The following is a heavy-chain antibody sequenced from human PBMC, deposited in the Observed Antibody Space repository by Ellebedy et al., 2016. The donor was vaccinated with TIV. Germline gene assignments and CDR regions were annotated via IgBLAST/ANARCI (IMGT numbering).Heavy chain of an antibody. D-gene: IGHD6-19*01. CDR3: ARGPQYSSGWYEYYFDY. J-gene: IGHJ4*02. Sequence: PGGSLRLSCAAFGFTFSSYWMSWVRQAPGKGLEWVANIKQDGSEKYYVDSVKGRFTISRDNAKNSLYLQMTSLRAEDTAVYYCARGPQYSSGWYEYYFDYWGQGTLVTVSS. CDR2: IKQDGSEK. CDR1: GFTFSSYW. V-gene: IGHV3-7*01.